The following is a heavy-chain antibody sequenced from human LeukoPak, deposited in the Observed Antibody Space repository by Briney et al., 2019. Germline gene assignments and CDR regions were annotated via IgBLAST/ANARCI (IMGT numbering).Heavy chain of an antibody. J-gene: IGHJ4*02. Sequence: SVKVSCNASRGTFSSYAISWVRQAPGQGLEWMGGIIPIFGTANYAQKFQGRVTITTDESTSTAYMELSSLRSEDTAVYYCARAWAACGGDCYSLFGFDYWGQGTLVTVSS. CDR3: ARAWAACGGDCYSLFGFDY. V-gene: IGHV1-69*05. CDR2: IIPIFGTA. D-gene: IGHD2-21*02. CDR1: RGTFSSYA.